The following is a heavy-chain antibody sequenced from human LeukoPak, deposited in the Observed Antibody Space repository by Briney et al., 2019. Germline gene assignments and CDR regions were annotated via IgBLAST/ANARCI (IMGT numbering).Heavy chain of an antibody. CDR3: ARDRATDAFDI. CDR1: GFTFSDYY. CDR2: SSSSSSYT. Sequence: PGRSLRLSCGSSGFTFSDYYMSGVRQTPGKGLEWVSYSSSSSSYTNYADSVKGRFTISRDNSKNTLFLQMNSLRAEDTAVYYCARDRATDAFDIWGQGTMVTVSS. V-gene: IGHV3-11*06. J-gene: IGHJ3*02.